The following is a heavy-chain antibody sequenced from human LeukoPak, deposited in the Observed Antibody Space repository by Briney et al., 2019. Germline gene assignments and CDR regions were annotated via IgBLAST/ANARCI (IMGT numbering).Heavy chain of an antibody. V-gene: IGHV3-23*01. Sequence: PGGSLRLSCAASGFSFSSYGMSWVRQAPGKGLEWVSAISGSGGSTYYADSVKGRFTISRDNSKNTLYLQMNSLRAEDTAVYYCAKDGIWFGESDYFDYWGQGTLVTVSS. CDR2: ISGSGGST. J-gene: IGHJ4*02. D-gene: IGHD3-10*01. CDR3: AKDGIWFGESDYFDY. CDR1: GFSFSSYG.